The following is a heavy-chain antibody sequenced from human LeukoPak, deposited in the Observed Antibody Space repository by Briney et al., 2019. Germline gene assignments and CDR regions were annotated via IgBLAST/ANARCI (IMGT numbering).Heavy chain of an antibody. D-gene: IGHD6-19*01. CDR1: GFTFSSYS. J-gene: IGHJ6*02. Sequence: GGSLRLSCAASGFTFSSYSINWVRQAPGKGLEWISSISSGSDYIYYADSVKGRFTISRDNAKNSLYLEVSSLRAEDTAVYYCARGGGWDAYYYYGLDVWGQGTTVTVSS. V-gene: IGHV3-21*01. CDR3: ARGGGWDAYYYYGLDV. CDR2: ISSGSDYI.